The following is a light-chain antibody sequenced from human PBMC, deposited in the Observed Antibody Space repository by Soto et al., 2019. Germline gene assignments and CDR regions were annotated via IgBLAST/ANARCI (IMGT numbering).Light chain of an antibody. J-gene: IGKJ4*01. V-gene: IGKV1-33*01. CDR3: HQYHSLPLT. CDR2: DAS. CDR1: QDISNS. Sequence: DIQMTQSPSSLSASVGDRVTITCQASQDISNSISWYQQRPGQAPKLVIHDASTLETGVPYRLSGRGSGTEFTFPITTRQSEDIATYYCHQYHSLPLTFGGGTKVEIK.